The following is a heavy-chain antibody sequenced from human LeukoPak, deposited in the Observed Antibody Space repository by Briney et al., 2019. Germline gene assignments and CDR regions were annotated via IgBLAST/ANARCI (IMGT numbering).Heavy chain of an antibody. CDR1: GFTFSSYA. CDR3: ARASGYYAFDI. J-gene: IGHJ3*02. D-gene: IGHD3-22*01. V-gene: IGHV3-64*01. CDR2: ISRHGSNT. Sequence: GGSLRLSCAASGFTFSSYAMHWVRQAPGKGLEYVSAISRHGSNTYYANFVKGRFTISRDNAKNSLYLQMNSLRAEDTAVYYCARASGYYAFDIWGQGTMVTVSS.